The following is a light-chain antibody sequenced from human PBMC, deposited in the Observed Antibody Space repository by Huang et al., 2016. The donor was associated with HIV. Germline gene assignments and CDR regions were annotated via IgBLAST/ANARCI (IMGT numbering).Light chain of an antibody. J-gene: IGKJ4*01. CDR3: QQYNNWPPLLT. CDR1: PSIINN. Sequence: EIVLTQSPATLSLSPGERAALSCRATPSIINNVAWYQQKAGQSPRLLIYGASTRATGIPARFRGSGSGTDFTLTISSLQSEDFAVYYCQQYNNWPPLLTFGGGTKVEIK. CDR2: GAS. V-gene: IGKV3-15*01.